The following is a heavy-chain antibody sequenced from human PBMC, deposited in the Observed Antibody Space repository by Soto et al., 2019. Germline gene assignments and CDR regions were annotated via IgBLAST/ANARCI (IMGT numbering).Heavy chain of an antibody. CDR1: GFTFSSYG. CDR3: ARRGKYQLLYHHYYYMDV. V-gene: IGHV3-33*01. CDR2: IWYDGSNK. J-gene: IGHJ6*03. D-gene: IGHD2-2*02. Sequence: GGSLRLSCAASGFTFSSYGMHWVRQAPGKGLEWVAVIWYDGSNKYYADSVKGRFTISRDNSKNTLYLQMNSLRAEDTAVYYCARRGKYQLLYHHYYYMDVWGKGTTVTVSS.